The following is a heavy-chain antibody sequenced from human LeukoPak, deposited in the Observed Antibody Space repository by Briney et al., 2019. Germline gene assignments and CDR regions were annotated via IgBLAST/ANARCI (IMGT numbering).Heavy chain of an antibody. CDR3: AREKLSEEMATTLDY. Sequence: PSQTLSLTCTVSGGSISSGSYYWSWIRQPAGKGLEWIGRIYTSGSTNYNPSLKSRVTISVDTSKNQFSLKLSSVTAADTAVYYCAREKLSEEMATTLDYWGQGTLVTVSS. D-gene: IGHD5-24*01. J-gene: IGHJ4*02. CDR2: IYTSGST. V-gene: IGHV4-61*02. CDR1: GGSISSGSYY.